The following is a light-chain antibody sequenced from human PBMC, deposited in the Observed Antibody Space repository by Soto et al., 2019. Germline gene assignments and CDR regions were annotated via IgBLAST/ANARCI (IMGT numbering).Light chain of an antibody. J-gene: IGKJ1*01. Sequence: DIQMTQSPSTLSASVGDRVTITCRASQSIDNWLAWYQQKPGKAPKVLIYDASSLESGVPSRFSGSGSGTEFTLTISSLQPDDFATYYCQQYKTYPWTFGQGTKVDI. V-gene: IGKV1-5*01. CDR1: QSIDNW. CDR3: QQYKTYPWT. CDR2: DAS.